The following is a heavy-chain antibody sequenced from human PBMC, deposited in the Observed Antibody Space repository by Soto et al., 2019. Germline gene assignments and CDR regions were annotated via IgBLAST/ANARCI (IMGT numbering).Heavy chain of an antibody. CDR1: GDSXSIYY. CDR3: ARSYRRYCSGGSCYSYYYYYMDV. V-gene: IGHV4-59*01. Sequence: SETLSLTCTVSGDSXSIYYWSWIRQPPGKGLEWIGYIYYIGSTNYNHSLKSRVTISVDTSKNQFSLKLSSVTAADTAVYYCARSYRRYCSGGSCYSYYYYYMDVWGKGTTVTVSS. J-gene: IGHJ6*03. D-gene: IGHD2-15*01. CDR2: IYYIGST.